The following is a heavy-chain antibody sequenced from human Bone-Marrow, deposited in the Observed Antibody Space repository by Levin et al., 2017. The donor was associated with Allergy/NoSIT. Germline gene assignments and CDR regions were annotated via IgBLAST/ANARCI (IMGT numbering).Heavy chain of an antibody. CDR1: GFTFSTYA. Sequence: QTGGSLRLSCAASGFTFSTYAMSWVRQAPGKGLEWVSAISGSGGSTYYADSVKGRFTISRDNSKNTLYLQMNSLRAEDTAVYYCARRGTYYDILPLYYMDVWGKGTTVTVSS. D-gene: IGHD3-9*01. CDR2: ISGSGGST. CDR3: ARRGTYYDILPLYYMDV. J-gene: IGHJ6*03. V-gene: IGHV3-23*01.